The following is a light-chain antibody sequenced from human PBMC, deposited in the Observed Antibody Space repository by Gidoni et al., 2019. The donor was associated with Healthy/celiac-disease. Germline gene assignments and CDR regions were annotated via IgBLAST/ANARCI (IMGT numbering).Light chain of an antibody. J-gene: IGKJ1*01. Sequence: EIVMTQSPATLSVSPGERATLSCRASQSVSSNLAGYQQKPGQDPRLLIYGASTRATGSTARFSGSGSGTEFTLTISSLQYEDCAVEYCKQDNNWPPSWTFGQGTKVEIK. CDR2: GAS. V-gene: IGKV3-15*01. CDR1: QSVSSN. CDR3: KQDNNWPPSWT.